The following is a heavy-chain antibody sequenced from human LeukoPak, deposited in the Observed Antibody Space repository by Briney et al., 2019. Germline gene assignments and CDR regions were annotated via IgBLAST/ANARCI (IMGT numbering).Heavy chain of an antibody. Sequence: GGSLRLSSTASGFTFSSYGTDCVRQAPGKGLEWVAFIRYDGSNKYYADSVKGRFTISRDNSKNTLCLQMNSLRAEDTAVYYCAKDQGYYDSSGYSLPVPSDYRGQGTLVTVSS. V-gene: IGHV3-30*02. CDR1: GFTFSSYG. J-gene: IGHJ4*02. CDR3: AKDQGYYDSSGYSLPVPSDY. D-gene: IGHD3-22*01. CDR2: IRYDGSNK.